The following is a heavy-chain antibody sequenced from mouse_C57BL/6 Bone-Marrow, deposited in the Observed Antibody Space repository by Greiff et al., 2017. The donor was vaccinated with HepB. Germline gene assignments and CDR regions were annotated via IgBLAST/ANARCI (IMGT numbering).Heavy chain of an antibody. CDR3: AREVGTGSFAY. D-gene: IGHD4-1*01. CDR1: GYTFTSYW. CDR2: IDPSDSYT. J-gene: IGHJ3*01. Sequence: QVQLQQPGAELVKPGASVKLSCKASGYTFTSYWMQWVKQRPGQGLEWIGEIDPSDSYTNYNQKFKGKATLTVDTSSSTAYMQLSSLTSEDSAVYYCAREVGTGSFAYWGQGTLVTVSA. V-gene: IGHV1-50*01.